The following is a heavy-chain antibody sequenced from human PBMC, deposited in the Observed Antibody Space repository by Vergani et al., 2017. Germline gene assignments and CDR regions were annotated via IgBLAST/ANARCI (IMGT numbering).Heavy chain of an antibody. Sequence: EVQLLESGGGSAQPGGSLRLSCAASGFTFGDYYMAWIRLAPGKGLDWVASIKRDGTETFYVDSVKGRFTISRDNAKTTLYLQMNSLRDEDTALYFCVKDNDYDADGPFDLWGRGTLVTVSS. CDR3: VKDNDYDADGPFDL. CDR2: IKRDGTET. V-gene: IGHV3-7*03. CDR1: GFTFGDYY. D-gene: IGHD3-16*01. J-gene: IGHJ2*01.